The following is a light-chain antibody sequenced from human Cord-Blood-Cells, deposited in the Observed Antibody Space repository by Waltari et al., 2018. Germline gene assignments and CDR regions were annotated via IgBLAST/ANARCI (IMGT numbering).Light chain of an antibody. CDR3: QVWDSSSDHVV. J-gene: IGLJ2*01. Sequence: SYVLTQPPSGSVAPGKTARITSGGNNIGSKSGHWYQQKPGQAPVLVVYDDSDRPSGIPERFSGSNSGNTATLTISRVEAGDEADYYCQVWDSSSDHVVFGGGTKLTVL. CDR2: DDS. CDR1: NIGSKS. V-gene: IGLV3-21*03.